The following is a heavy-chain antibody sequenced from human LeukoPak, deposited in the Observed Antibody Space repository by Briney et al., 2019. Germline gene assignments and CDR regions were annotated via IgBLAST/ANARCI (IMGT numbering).Heavy chain of an antibody. D-gene: IGHD5-18*01. V-gene: IGHV3-7*01. CDR1: GFTFSTYW. J-gene: IGHJ4*02. Sequence: GGSLRLSCVDSGFTFSTYWMTWVRQAPGKGLEWVANIKQDGSEKWYVDSVKGRFTISRDNAKNSLYLQMNSLRAEYTAVYYCARGYSYGDYWGQGTLVTVSS. CDR3: ARGYSYGDY. CDR2: IKQDGSEK.